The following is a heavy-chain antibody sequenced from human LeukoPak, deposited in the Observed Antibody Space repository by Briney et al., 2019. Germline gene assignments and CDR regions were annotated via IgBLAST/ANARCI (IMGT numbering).Heavy chain of an antibody. D-gene: IGHD3-3*01. CDR1: GGSISSYY. CDR3: ASGLRFLEWLPNYYYYMDV. Sequence: SETLSLTCTVSGGSISSYYWSWIRQPPGKGLEWIGEINHSGSTNYNPSLKSRVAISVDTSKNQFSLKLSSVTAADTAVYYCASGLRFLEWLPNYYYYMDVWGKGTTVTVSS. V-gene: IGHV4-34*01. CDR2: INHSGST. J-gene: IGHJ6*03.